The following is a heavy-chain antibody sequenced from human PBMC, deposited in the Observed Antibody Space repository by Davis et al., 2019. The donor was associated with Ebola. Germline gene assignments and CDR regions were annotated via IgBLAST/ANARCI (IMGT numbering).Heavy chain of an antibody. CDR1: GFTFSSYG. CDR2: IWYDGSNK. V-gene: IGHV3-30*02. Sequence: PGGSLRLSCAASGFTFSSYGMHWVRQAPGKGLEWVAVIWYDGSNKYYADSVKGRFTISRDNSKNTLYLQMNSLRAEDTAVYYCALFYGSGSYSTNYWGQGTLVTVSS. J-gene: IGHJ4*02. D-gene: IGHD3-10*01. CDR3: ALFYGSGSYSTNY.